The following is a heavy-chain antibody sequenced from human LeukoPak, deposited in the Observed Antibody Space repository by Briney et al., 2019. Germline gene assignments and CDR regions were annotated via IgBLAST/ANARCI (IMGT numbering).Heavy chain of an antibody. V-gene: IGHV4-34*01. J-gene: IGHJ5*02. CDR2: ISHSGST. Sequence: SETLSLTCAVYGGSFSGYYWSWIRQPPGKGLEWIGKISHSGSTNYNASLESRVTISLDSFKNQFSLKLTSATAADTAVYYCARVDGYSYVSGNFYNYWFDPWGQGTLVTVSS. D-gene: IGHD3-10*01. CDR1: GGSFSGYY. CDR3: ARVDGYSYVSGNFYNYWFDP.